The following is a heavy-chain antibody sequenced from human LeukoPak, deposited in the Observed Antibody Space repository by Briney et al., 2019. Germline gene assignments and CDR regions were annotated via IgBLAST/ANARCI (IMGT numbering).Heavy chain of an antibody. D-gene: IGHD3-16*01. Sequence: GGALRLSCAASGFSLYQHWMTWVRQIPGKGLEWVANIKEDGGERNYVDSVKGRFTISRDNTRNSLYLQMNSLRPEDTAISYCAREDISGPGGRYSYNLDVWGQGTAVTVSS. CDR1: GFSLYQHW. V-gene: IGHV3-7*01. J-gene: IGHJ6*02. CDR3: AREDISGPGGRYSYNLDV. CDR2: IKEDGGER.